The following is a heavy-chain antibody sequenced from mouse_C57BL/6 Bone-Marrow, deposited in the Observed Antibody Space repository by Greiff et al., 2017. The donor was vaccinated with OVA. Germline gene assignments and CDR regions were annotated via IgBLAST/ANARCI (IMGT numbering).Heavy chain of an antibody. Sequence: QVQLKQSGPELVKPGASVKLSCKASGYTFTSYDINWVKQRPGQGLEWIGCIYPRDGSTKYNEKFKGKATLTVDTSSSTAYMELHSLTSEDAAVYFCAFTTVVANDFAYWGQGTLVTVSA. D-gene: IGHD1-1*01. J-gene: IGHJ3*01. CDR2: IYPRDGST. CDR3: AFTTVVANDFAY. CDR1: GYTFTSYD. V-gene: IGHV1-85*01.